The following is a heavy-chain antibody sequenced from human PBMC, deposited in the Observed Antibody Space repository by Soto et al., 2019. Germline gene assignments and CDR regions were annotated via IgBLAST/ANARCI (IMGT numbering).Heavy chain of an antibody. CDR1: GGSFSGYY. J-gene: IGHJ6*03. D-gene: IGHD3-22*01. Sequence: SETLSLTCAVYGGSFSGYYWSWIRQPPGKGLEWIGEINHSGSTNYNPSLKSRVTISVDTSKNQFSLKLGSVTAADTAVYYCASYFRSPSPVDSYYYMDVWGKGTTVTVSS. V-gene: IGHV4-34*01. CDR2: INHSGST. CDR3: ASYFRSPSPVDSYYYMDV.